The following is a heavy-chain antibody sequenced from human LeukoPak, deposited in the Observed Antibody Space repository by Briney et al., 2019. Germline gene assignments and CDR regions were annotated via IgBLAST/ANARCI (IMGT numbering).Heavy chain of an antibody. V-gene: IGHV4-31*03. CDR3: ARATPAAGYGMDV. Sequence: SQTLSLTCTVSGGSISSGGYYWRWIRQHPGKGLEWNGYIYYSGSTYYNPSLKSRLTISVDTSKNQFSLKLSSVTAADTAVYYCARATPAAGYGMDVWGQGTTVTVSS. D-gene: IGHD2-2*01. CDR1: GGSISSGGYY. J-gene: IGHJ6*02. CDR2: IYYSGST.